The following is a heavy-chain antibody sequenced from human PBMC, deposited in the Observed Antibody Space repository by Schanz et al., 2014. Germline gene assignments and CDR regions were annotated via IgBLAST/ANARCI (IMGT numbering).Heavy chain of an antibody. J-gene: IGHJ2*01. Sequence: QVQLQESGPGLVKPSQTLSLTCTVSGGSIRSGTYYWSWIRQPAGKALEWVGRVFPNGITNYNPSLKSRVPIALDASTTNSSQTVTSLPAADTAVYYCGRDTTWRLELWGRGTLVTVSS. CDR1: GGSIRSGTYY. CDR3: GRDTTWRLEL. CDR2: VFPNGIT. D-gene: IGHD1-1*01. V-gene: IGHV4-61*02.